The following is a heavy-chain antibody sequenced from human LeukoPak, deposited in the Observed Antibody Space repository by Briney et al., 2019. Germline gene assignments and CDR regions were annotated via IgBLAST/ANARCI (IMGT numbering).Heavy chain of an antibody. J-gene: IGHJ6*03. CDR1: GFTFSSYG. CDR3: AKGAVAGAYYYYYYYMDV. CDR2: ISYDGSNK. D-gene: IGHD6-19*01. V-gene: IGHV3-30*05. Sequence: PGRSLRLSCAASGFTFSSYGMHWVRQAQGKGMEWVAVISYDGSNKYYADSVKGRFTISRDNSKNTLYLQMNSLRAEGTALYYCAKGAVAGAYYYYYYYMDVWGKGTTVTISS.